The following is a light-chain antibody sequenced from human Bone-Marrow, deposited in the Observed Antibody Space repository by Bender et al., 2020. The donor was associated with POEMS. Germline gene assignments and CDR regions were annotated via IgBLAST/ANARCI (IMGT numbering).Light chain of an antibody. Sequence: QSALTQPASVTGSPGQSITISCTGTSSDVGGYDYVSWYQQHPGKAPKLLIYDVNNRPSGVSDRFSGSKSANTASLTISGLHADDEADYHCCSYTSSISYVFGTGTKVTVL. CDR1: SSDVGGYDY. CDR2: DVN. V-gene: IGLV2-14*01. J-gene: IGLJ1*01. CDR3: CSYTSSISYV.